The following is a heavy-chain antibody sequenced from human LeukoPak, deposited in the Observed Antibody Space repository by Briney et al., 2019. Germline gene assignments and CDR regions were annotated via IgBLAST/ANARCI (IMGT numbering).Heavy chain of an antibody. J-gene: IGHJ3*02. CDR3: ARVVEMATIGTFAFDI. Sequence: SVKVSCKASGGTFTSYAISWVRQAPGQGLEWMGGSIPIFGTANYAQKFQGRVTITADESTRTAYMEMSRLRAEHTAAYYCARVVEMATIGTFAFDIWGQGTMVTVSS. V-gene: IGHV1-69*13. D-gene: IGHD5-24*01. CDR1: GGTFTSYA. CDR2: SIPIFGTA.